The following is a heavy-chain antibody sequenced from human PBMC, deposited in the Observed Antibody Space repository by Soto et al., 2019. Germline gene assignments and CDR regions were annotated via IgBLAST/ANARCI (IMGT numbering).Heavy chain of an antibody. V-gene: IGHV3-33*01. J-gene: IGHJ4*02. D-gene: IGHD3-10*01. CDR1: GFTFSNYG. CDR3: AAGEPLNY. Sequence: QMQLVESGGGVVQPGRSLRLSCAASGFTFSNYGMHWVRQAPGKGLEWVAIIWYDGSNKYYADSVKGRFTISRDNSKNTVYLQMNSLRAEDTATYFCAAGEPLNYRGQGTLVTVSS. CDR2: IWYDGSNK.